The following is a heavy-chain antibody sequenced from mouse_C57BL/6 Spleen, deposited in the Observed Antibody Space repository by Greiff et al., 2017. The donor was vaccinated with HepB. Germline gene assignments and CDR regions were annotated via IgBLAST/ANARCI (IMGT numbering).Heavy chain of an antibody. V-gene: IGHV14-1*01. CDR3: TTGEYGSYYWYFDV. J-gene: IGHJ1*03. CDR1: GFNIKDYY. D-gene: IGHD1-1*01. CDR2: IDPEDGDT. Sequence: VQLKQSGAELVRPGASVKLSCTASGFNIKDYYMHWVKQRPEQGLEWIGRIDPEDGDTEYAPKFQGKATMTADTSSNTAYLQLSSLTSEDTAVSYCTTGEYGSYYWYFDVWGTGTTVTVSS.